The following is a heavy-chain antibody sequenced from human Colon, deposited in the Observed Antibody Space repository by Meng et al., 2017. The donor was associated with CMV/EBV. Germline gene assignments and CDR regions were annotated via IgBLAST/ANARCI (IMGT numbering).Heavy chain of an antibody. Sequence: SCKASGYTFTGYYMHWVRQAPGQGLEWMGWINPNSGGTNYAQKFQGRVTMTRDTSISTAYMELSRLRSDDTAVYYCARDQQLVRTGDYWGQGTLVTVSS. J-gene: IGHJ4*02. D-gene: IGHD6-13*01. CDR2: INPNSGGT. CDR1: GYTFTGYY. V-gene: IGHV1-2*02. CDR3: ARDQQLVRTGDY.